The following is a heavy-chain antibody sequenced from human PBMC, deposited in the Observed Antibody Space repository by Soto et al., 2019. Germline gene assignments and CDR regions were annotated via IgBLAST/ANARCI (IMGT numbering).Heavy chain of an antibody. CDR2: IKEDGTAK. V-gene: IGHV3-7*01. CDR1: GFTFRKSW. CDR3: TTDRGYLTFDY. J-gene: IGHJ4*02. Sequence: GVSLRLSCAASGFTFRKSWMNLVRQATGKGLEWVANIKEDGTAKYYLDSVKGRFTVSRDNVKNSLYLQMNSLRAEDTAMYYCTTDRGYLTFDYWGPGTLVTVSS. D-gene: IGHD3-22*01.